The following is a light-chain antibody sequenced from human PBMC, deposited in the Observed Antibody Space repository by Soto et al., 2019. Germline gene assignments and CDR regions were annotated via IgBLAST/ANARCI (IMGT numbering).Light chain of an antibody. J-gene: IGKJ3*01. Sequence: EIVLTQSPGTLSLSPGERATLSCRASQSVSSSYLGWYQQKPGQAPRLLIYGASTRATGIPDRFSGSGSGTDFTLTISRLEAEDFAVYYCQQYGSSTFTFGPGTKVDIK. CDR3: QQYGSSTFT. CDR1: QSVSSSY. CDR2: GAS. V-gene: IGKV3-20*01.